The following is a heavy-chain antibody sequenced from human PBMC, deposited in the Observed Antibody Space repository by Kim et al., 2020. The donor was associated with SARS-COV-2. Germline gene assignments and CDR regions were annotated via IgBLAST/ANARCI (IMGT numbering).Heavy chain of an antibody. J-gene: IGHJ4*02. V-gene: IGHV3-33*06. D-gene: IGHD3-10*01. CDR3: AKDLGTMAVTPGRLGPFDY. Sequence: GGSLRLSCAASGFTFTRYGMHWVRQAPDKGLEWVAMIWYNGGSTYYTDSVQGRFTISRDNSKNTLYLEMNSLRAEDTAVYHCAKDLGTMAVTPGRLGPFDYWGQGALVTVSS. CDR2: IWYNGGST. CDR1: GFTFTRYG.